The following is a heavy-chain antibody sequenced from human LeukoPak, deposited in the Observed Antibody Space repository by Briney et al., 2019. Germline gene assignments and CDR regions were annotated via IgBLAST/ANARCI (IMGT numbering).Heavy chain of an antibody. CDR2: INHSGST. Sequence: PSETLSLTCAVYGGGFSGYYWSWIRQHPGKGLEWLGEINHSGSTNYNPSLKSRVTISVDTSKNQFSLKLSSVTAADTAVYYCARVYSTTPDYYYYGMDVWGQGTTVTVSS. J-gene: IGHJ6*02. CDR1: GGGFSGYY. V-gene: IGHV4-34*01. CDR3: ARVYSTTPDYYYYGMDV. D-gene: IGHD6-13*01.